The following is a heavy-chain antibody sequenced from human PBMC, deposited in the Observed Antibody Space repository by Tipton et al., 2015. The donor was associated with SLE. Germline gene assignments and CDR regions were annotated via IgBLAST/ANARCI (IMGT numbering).Heavy chain of an antibody. V-gene: IGHV4-61*02. CDR2: VHTSGST. J-gene: IGHJ4*02. CDR3: ARDRGYCGATSCYLDS. D-gene: IGHD2-15*01. CDR1: DGYINNNDWF. Sequence: TLSLTCTVSDGYINNNDWFWAWIRQPAGKGLEWIGRVHTSGSTNYNPSLKSRVSISVDTSKSQFSLTLRSVTAADTAVYFCARDRGYCGATSCYLDSWGQGTLVTVSS.